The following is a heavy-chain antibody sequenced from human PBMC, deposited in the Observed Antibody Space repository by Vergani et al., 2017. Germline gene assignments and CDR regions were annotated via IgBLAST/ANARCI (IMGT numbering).Heavy chain of an antibody. J-gene: IGHJ4*02. CDR3: ARAPYPLVGATDFDY. CDR2: ISSSSSYI. V-gene: IGHV3-21*01. CDR1: GFTFSSYS. D-gene: IGHD1-26*01. Sequence: EVQLVESGGGLVQPGGSLRLSCAASGFTFSSYSMNWVRQAPGKGLEWVSSISSSSSYIYYADSVKGRFTISRDNAKNSLYLQMNSLRAEDTAVYYCARAPYPLVGATDFDYWGQGTLVTVSS.